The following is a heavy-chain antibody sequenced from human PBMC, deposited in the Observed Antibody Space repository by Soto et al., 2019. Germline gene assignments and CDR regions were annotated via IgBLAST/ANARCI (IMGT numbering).Heavy chain of an antibody. CDR1: GFTFSSYD. D-gene: IGHD3-22*01. J-gene: IGHJ4*02. CDR2: IGTAGDT. V-gene: IGHV3-13*01. CDR3: AGGPFHDSSGY. Sequence: GGSLSLSCAASGFTFSSYDMHWVRQATGKGLEWVSAIGTAGDTYYPGSVKGRFTISRENAKNSLYLQMNSLRDEDTAVYYCAGGPFHDSSGYWGQGTLVTSPQ.